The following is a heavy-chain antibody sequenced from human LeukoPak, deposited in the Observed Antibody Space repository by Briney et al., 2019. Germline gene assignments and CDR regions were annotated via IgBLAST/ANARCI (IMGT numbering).Heavy chain of an antibody. V-gene: IGHV3-9*01. CDR1: GFTVDDYA. CDR2: ISWNSGSI. D-gene: IGHD2-21*01. J-gene: IGHJ3*02. Sequence: GGSLRLSCAASGFTVDDYAMHWVRQAPGKGLEWGSGISWNSGSIGYADSVKGRFTISRDNAKNSLYLQMNSLRAEDTALYYCAKDVTAGAGVKAFDIWGQGTMVTVSS. CDR3: AKDVTAGAGVKAFDI.